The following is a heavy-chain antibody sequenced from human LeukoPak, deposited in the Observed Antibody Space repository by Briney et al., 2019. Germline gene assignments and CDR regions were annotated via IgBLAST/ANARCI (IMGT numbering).Heavy chain of an antibody. V-gene: IGHV1-2*02. CDR3: ARTYGDYVYFDY. Sequence: ASVKVSCKASGYTFTGYYMHWVRQAPGRGLEWMGWINPNSGGTNYAQKFQGRVTMTRDTSISTAYMELSRLRSDDTAVYYCARTYGDYVYFDYWGQGTLVTVSS. D-gene: IGHD4-17*01. J-gene: IGHJ4*02. CDR1: GYTFTGYY. CDR2: INPNSGGT.